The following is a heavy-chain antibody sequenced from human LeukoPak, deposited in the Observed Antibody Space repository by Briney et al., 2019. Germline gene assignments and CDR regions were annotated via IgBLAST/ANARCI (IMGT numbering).Heavy chain of an antibody. CDR1: GFTFSSYA. J-gene: IGHJ4*02. D-gene: IGHD1-26*01. CDR2: ISGSGGST. Sequence: PGGSLGLSCAASGFTFSSYAMSWVRQAPGKGLEWVSAISGSGGSTYYADSVKGRFTISRDNSKNTLYLQMNSLRAEDTAVYYCAKGEGGSYSGPDYWGQGTLVTVSS. V-gene: IGHV3-23*01. CDR3: AKGEGGSYSGPDY.